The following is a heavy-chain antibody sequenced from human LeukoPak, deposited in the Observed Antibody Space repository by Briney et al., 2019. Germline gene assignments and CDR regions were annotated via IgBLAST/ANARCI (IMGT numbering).Heavy chain of an antibody. CDR1: GYSLSELS. V-gene: IGHV1-24*01. CDR3: AAGFHGGGLLNDDVFDI. CDR2: FDPEDGEI. J-gene: IGHJ3*02. D-gene: IGHD2-15*01. Sequence: ASLSVSCEVSGYSLSELSIHWVRHVPGKGLQWMGGFDPEDGEIVYAQNLHGRVTMTEDTSTDTAYMELSSLRSEDTAVYYCAAGFHGGGLLNDDVFDIWGQGTRVAVSS.